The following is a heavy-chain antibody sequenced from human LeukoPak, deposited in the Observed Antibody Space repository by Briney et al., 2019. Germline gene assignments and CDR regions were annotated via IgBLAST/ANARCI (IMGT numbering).Heavy chain of an antibody. Sequence: GGSLRLSCAASGFSFSAYGMHWVRQAPGKGLEWVSSISNGSRYIYYADSVKGRFTISRDNTRNSLYLQMNSLRGEDTAVYYCARDYGSGWHDFDYWGQGTLVTVSS. CDR1: GFSFSAYG. CDR2: ISNGSRYI. D-gene: IGHD6-19*01. J-gene: IGHJ4*02. CDR3: ARDYGSGWHDFDY. V-gene: IGHV3-21*01.